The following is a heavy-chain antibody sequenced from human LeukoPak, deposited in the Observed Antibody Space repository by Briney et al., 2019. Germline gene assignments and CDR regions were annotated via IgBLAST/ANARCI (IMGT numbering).Heavy chain of an antibody. CDR2: ISYSGST. CDR1: GDSISSGGHY. Sequence: PSETLSLTCPVSGDSISSGGHYWSWIRQHPGKGLEWIAYISYSGSTYYNPSLKSRVTISVDTSKNQFSLKLSSVTAADTAVYYCARGVASWGQGTLVTVSS. V-gene: IGHV4-31*03. CDR3: ARGVAS. J-gene: IGHJ4*02.